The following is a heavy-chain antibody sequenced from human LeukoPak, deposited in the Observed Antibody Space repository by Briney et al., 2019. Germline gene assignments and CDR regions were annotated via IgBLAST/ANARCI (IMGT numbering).Heavy chain of an antibody. V-gene: IGHV4-4*07. J-gene: IGHJ4*02. CDR1: GGSINNYY. D-gene: IGHD5-18*01. Sequence: SETLSLTCTVSGGSINNYYWTWIRQPAGKGLEWIGRIYYSGSTYYNPSLKSRVTISVDTSRNQFSLKLSSVTAADTAVYYCARDYQGGYGDKTVDYWGQGTLVTVSS. CDR3: ARDYQGGYGDKTVDY. CDR2: IYYSGST.